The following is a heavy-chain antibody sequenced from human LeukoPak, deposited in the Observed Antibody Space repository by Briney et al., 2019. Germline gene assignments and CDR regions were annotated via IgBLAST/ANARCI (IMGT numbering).Heavy chain of an antibody. D-gene: IGHD2/OR15-2a*01. CDR3: ARDSSFYSLYSPTTPDY. Sequence: GGSLRLSCAASGFTFSSYTMSWVRQAPGKGLEWVSTITTSDGNTYYADSVKGRFTISRDNAKNSLYLQMNSLRAEDTAVYYCARDSSFYSLYSPTTPDYWGQGTLVTVSS. CDR2: ITTSDGNT. V-gene: IGHV3-23*01. J-gene: IGHJ4*02. CDR1: GFTFSSYT.